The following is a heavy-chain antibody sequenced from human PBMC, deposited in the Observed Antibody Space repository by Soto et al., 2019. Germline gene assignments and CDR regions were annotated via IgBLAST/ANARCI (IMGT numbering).Heavy chain of an antibody. CDR3: AKDRSSGSYPNWFDP. D-gene: IGHD1-26*01. CDR2: ISYDGSNK. J-gene: IGHJ5*02. V-gene: IGHV3-30*18. Sequence: QVQLVESGGGVVQPGRSLRLSCAASGFTFSSYGMHWVRQAPGKGLEWVAVISYDGSNKYYADSVKGRFTISRDNSKNTLYLQMNSLRAEDTAVYYCAKDRSSGSYPNWFDPWGQGTLVTVSS. CDR1: GFTFSSYG.